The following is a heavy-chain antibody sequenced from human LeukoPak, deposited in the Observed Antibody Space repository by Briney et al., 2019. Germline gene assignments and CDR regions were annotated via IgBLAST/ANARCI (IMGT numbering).Heavy chain of an antibody. Sequence: GESLKISCKGSGYSFTSYWICWVRQMPGKGLEWRGIIYPGDSDTSYTPSFQGHVTISTDKSISTDYLQWSSLKASDTAMYYCARMDRSGYYIGSILPPGSYDAFDIWGQGTMVTVSS. J-gene: IGHJ3*02. D-gene: IGHD3-3*01. CDR2: IYPGDSDT. CDR3: ARMDRSGYYIGSILPPGSYDAFDI. V-gene: IGHV5-51*01. CDR1: GYSFTSYW.